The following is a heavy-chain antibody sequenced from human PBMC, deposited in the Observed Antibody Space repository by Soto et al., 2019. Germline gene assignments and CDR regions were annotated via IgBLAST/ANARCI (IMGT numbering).Heavy chain of an antibody. V-gene: IGHV1-69*01. CDR1: GGTFSSYA. Sequence: QVQLVQSGAEVKKPGSSVKVSCKASGGTFSSYAISWVRQAPGQGLEWMGGIIPIFGTANYAQKFQGRVTITADESTSTAYMELSSLRSDDTAVYYCARSPQVWELLPPDFDYWGQGTLVTVSS. CDR3: ARSPQVWELLPPDFDY. D-gene: IGHD1-26*01. CDR2: IIPIFGTA. J-gene: IGHJ4*02.